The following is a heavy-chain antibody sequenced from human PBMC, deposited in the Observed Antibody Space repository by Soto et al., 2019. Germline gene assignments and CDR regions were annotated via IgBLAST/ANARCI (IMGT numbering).Heavy chain of an antibody. D-gene: IGHD6-13*01. CDR2: INHSGST. V-gene: IGHV4-34*01. J-gene: IGHJ4*02. Sequence: QVQLQQWGAGLLKPSETLSLTCAVYGGSFSGYYWSWIRQPPGKGLEWIGEINHSGSTNYNPSLKSRVTLSVDTSKNQFSMKLSSVPAADTAVYYCARGLLRGSWYFDYWGQGTLVTVSS. CDR3: ARGLLRGSWYFDY. CDR1: GGSFSGYY.